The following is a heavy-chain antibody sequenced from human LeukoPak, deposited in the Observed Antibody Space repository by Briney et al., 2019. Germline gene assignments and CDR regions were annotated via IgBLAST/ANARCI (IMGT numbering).Heavy chain of an antibody. Sequence: GGSLRLSCAASGFTFSDYYMSWIRQAPGKGLEWVSYISGSGSTIYYADSVKGRFTISRDNAKNSLYLQMNSLRAEDTAVYYCARDREVAIGNDAFDIWGQGTMVTVSS. D-gene: IGHD5-24*01. CDR2: ISGSGSTI. CDR1: GFTFSDYY. V-gene: IGHV3-11*04. CDR3: ARDREVAIGNDAFDI. J-gene: IGHJ3*02.